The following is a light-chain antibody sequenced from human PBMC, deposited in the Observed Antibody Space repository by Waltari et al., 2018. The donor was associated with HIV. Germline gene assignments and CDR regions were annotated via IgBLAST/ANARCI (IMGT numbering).Light chain of an antibody. CDR1: SSNIGAGYD. CDR3: QSYDSSLSGPYV. CDR2: GIS. Sequence: QSVLTQPPSVSGAPGQRVTISCTGSSSNIGAGYDVHWYQQLPGTAPKLLIYGISQRPSGVPDRFSGSKAGTSSSLAITGLQAEDEADYYCQSYDSSLSGPYVFGTGTKVTGL. V-gene: IGLV1-40*01. J-gene: IGLJ1*01.